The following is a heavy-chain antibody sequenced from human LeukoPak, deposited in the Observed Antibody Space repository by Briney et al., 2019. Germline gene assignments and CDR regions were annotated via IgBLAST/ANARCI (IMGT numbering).Heavy chain of an antibody. J-gene: IGHJ4*02. V-gene: IGHV4-34*01. CDR2: INHSGST. D-gene: IGHD4-17*01. CDR3: ARGYGDYSY. Sequence: QSSETLSLTCAVYGGSFSGYYWSWIRQPPGKGLEWIGEINHSGSTNYNPSLKSRVTISVDTSKNQFSLKLSSVTAADTAVYYCARGYGDYSYWGQGTLVTVSS. CDR1: GGSFSGYY.